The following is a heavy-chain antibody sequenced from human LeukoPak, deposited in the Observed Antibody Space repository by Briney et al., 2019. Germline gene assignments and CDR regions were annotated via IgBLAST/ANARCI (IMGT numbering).Heavy chain of an antibody. V-gene: IGHV3-21*01. CDR2: ISSSSSYI. CDR1: GFTFSSYS. Sequence: GGSLRLSCAASGFTFSSYSMNWVRQAPGKGLEWVSSISSSSSYIYYADSVKGRFTISRDNAKNSLYLQMNCLRAEDTAVYYCARQRAAQSRYFDYWGQGTLVTVSS. J-gene: IGHJ4*02. CDR3: ARQRAAQSRYFDY.